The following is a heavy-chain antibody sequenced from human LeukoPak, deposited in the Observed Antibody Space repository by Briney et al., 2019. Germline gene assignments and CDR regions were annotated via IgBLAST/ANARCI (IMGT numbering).Heavy chain of an antibody. D-gene: IGHD3-3*01. CDR2: INHSGST. CDR3: ARDTYYDFWSGQHDAFDI. J-gene: IGHJ3*02. V-gene: IGHV4-34*01. CDR1: GGSFSGYY. Sequence: SETLSLTCAVYGGSFSGYYWSWIRQPPGKGLEWIGEINHSGSTNYNPSLKSRVTISVDTSKNQFSLKLSSVTAADTAVYSCARDTYYDFWSGQHDAFDIWGQGTMVTVSS.